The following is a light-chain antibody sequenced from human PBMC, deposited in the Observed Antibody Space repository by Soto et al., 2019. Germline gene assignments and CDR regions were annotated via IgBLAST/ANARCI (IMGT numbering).Light chain of an antibody. V-gene: IGKV3-15*01. CDR1: QSVSSS. J-gene: IGKJ1*01. CDR3: KQYHNWPLT. Sequence: EIVMRQSPATLSVSPGERATLSCRTSQSVSSSLAWYQQKPGQAPRLLIYGASTRATGIPARFSGSGSGTDFTLTISSLQSEDFAVYYCKQYHNWPLTFGQGTKVEI. CDR2: GAS.